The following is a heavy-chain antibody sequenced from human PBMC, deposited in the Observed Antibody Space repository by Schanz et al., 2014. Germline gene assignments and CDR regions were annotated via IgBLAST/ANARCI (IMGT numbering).Heavy chain of an antibody. Sequence: QVQLVQSGAEVKKPGSSVKVSCKASGDTFRSYTINWVRQAPGQGLEWMGVINPSGGSTNYAQKFQGRVRMTRDTSTSTVYMELSSLRSEDTAVFYCATEAIRQTYNYYGMDVWGQGTTVTVSS. J-gene: IGHJ6*02. CDR3: ATEAIRQTYNYYGMDV. D-gene: IGHD3-3*01. V-gene: IGHV1-46*01. CDR1: GDTFRSYT. CDR2: INPSGGST.